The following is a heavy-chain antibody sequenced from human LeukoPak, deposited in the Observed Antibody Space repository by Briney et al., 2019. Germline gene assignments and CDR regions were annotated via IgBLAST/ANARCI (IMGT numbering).Heavy chain of an antibody. CDR1: GFTFNKYY. Sequence: PGGSLRLSCAVSGFTFNKYYMYWVRQAPGKGLVWVSRISSDGSNTNYADSVKGRFTISRDNAKNTLYLQMNSLRAEDTAVYYCIRMPYWGQGALVTVSS. V-gene: IGHV3-74*01. J-gene: IGHJ4*02. CDR3: IRMPY. CDR2: ISSDGSNT. D-gene: IGHD2-2*01.